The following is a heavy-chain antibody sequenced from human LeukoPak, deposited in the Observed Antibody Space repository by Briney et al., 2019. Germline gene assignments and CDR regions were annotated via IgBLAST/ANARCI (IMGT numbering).Heavy chain of an antibody. CDR1: GGSIRNKY. CDR3: ARDWGVAARPGYMDV. J-gene: IGHJ6*03. V-gene: IGHV4-59*01. Sequence: SETLSLTCTVSGGSIRNKYWSWIRQPPGKGREGSGYIYYSGSTNYNPSLKSRVTILVDTSKNQFSLKLSSVTAADTAVYFCARDWGVAARPGYMDVWGKGTTVTVSS. CDR2: IYYSGST. D-gene: IGHD6-6*01.